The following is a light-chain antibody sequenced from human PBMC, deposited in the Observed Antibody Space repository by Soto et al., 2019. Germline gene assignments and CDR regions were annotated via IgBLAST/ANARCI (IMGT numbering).Light chain of an antibody. Sequence: EIVLTQSPGTVSLSPWERATLSCRPSQSVSSSYLAWYQQKPGQAPRLLIYATSSRATGIPDRFSGSGSGTDFTLTISSLQSEDFAVYYCQQYNNWPWTFGQGTKVDIK. V-gene: IGKV3-20*01. CDR1: QSVSSSY. CDR3: QQYNNWPWT. J-gene: IGKJ1*01. CDR2: ATS.